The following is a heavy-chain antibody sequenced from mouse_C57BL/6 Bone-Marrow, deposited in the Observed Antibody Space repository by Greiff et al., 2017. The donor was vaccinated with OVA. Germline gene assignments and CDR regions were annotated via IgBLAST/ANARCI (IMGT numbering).Heavy chain of an antibody. CDR3: AKGGNYYGSSGFAY. D-gene: IGHD1-1*01. J-gene: IGHJ3*01. CDR1: GYTFTSYG. V-gene: IGHV1-81*01. CDR2: IYPRSGNT. Sequence: QVQLQQSGAELARPGASVKLSCKASGYTFTSYGISWVKQRTGQGLEWIGEIYPRSGNTYYNEKFKGKATLTADKSSSTAYMELRSLTSEDSAVYVCAKGGNYYGSSGFAYWGQGTLVTVSA.